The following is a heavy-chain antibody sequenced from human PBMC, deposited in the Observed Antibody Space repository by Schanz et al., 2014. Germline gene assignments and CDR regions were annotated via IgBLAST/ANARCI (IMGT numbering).Heavy chain of an antibody. CDR3: ARNIIATARAYDI. J-gene: IGHJ3*02. D-gene: IGHD6-13*01. CDR2: MNPNSGNP. V-gene: IGHV1-8*01. CDR1: GYTFTSYD. Sequence: QVQLIQSGAEVKKPGASVKVSCTASGYTFTSYDINWVRQAPGQGLEWLGWMNPNSGNPGFAQKFQGRVTFTADKSTSTAYMELRSLRSDDTAVYYCARNIIATARAYDIWGQGTMVTVSS.